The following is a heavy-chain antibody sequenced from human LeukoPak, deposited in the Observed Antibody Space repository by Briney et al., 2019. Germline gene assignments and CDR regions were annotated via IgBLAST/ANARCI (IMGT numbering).Heavy chain of an antibody. CDR1: GSSFTSYW. D-gene: IGHD3-10*01. CDR3: ARRSITMVRGVIDY. CDR2: IYPGDSDT. V-gene: IGHV5-51*01. Sequence: GESLKISCKGSGSSFTSYWIGWVRQLPGKGLEWMGIIYPGDSDTRYSPSFQGQVTISADKSISTAYLQWSSLKASDTAMYYCARRSITMVRGVIDYWGQGTLVTVSS. J-gene: IGHJ4*02.